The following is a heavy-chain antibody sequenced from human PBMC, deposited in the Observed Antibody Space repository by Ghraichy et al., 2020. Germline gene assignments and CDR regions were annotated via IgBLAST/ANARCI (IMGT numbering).Heavy chain of an antibody. J-gene: IGHJ4*02. CDR3: ARGKDGYDQNFDY. Sequence: SETLSLTCSVSGGSISGYYWTWIRQSPGKGLEWIGFIYYSGYNNYNPSLDSRVTISVERSKNQFSLKLSSVTAADTAVYYCARGKDGYDQNFDYWGQGTLVTVSS. V-gene: IGHV4-59*01. CDR2: IYYSGYN. CDR1: GGSISGYY. D-gene: IGHD5-12*01.